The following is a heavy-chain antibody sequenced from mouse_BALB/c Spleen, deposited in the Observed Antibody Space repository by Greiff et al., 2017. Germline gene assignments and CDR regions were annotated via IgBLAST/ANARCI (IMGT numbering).Heavy chain of an antibody. D-gene: IGHD2-14*01. J-gene: IGHJ2*01. V-gene: IGHV2-9*02. CDR2: IWAGGST. CDR1: GFSLTSYG. CDR3: AREEVRRGYFDY. Sequence: QVQLKESGPGLVAPSQSLSITCTVSGFSLTSYGVHWVRQPPGKGLEWLGVIWAGGSTNYNSALMSRLSISKDNSKSRVFLKMNSLQTDDTAMYYCAREEVRRGYFDYWGQGTTLTVSS.